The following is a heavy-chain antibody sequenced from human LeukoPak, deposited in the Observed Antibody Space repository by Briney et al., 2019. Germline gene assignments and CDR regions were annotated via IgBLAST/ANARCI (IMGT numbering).Heavy chain of an antibody. D-gene: IGHD6-6*01. Sequence: PGRSLRLSCAASGFTFSSYGMHWVRQAPGKGPEWVANIKQDGSQRYYVDSVRGRFTISRDNAKNSLFLQMNGLRAEDTAVYYCARRGGSSSRRSPIDYWGQGTLVTVSS. J-gene: IGHJ4*02. CDR1: GFTFSSYG. V-gene: IGHV3-7*01. CDR3: ARRGGSSSRRSPIDY. CDR2: IKQDGSQR.